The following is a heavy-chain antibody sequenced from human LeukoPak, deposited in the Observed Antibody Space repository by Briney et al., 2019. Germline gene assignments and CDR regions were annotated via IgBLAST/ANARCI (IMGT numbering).Heavy chain of an antibody. CDR3: AKDVKGRLGRDYYYYYMDV. CDR1: GFNFRDYG. D-gene: IGHD7-27*01. J-gene: IGHJ6*03. V-gene: IGHV3-23*01. CDR2: IKGEGGGA. Sequence: GGSLRLLCSASGFNFRDYGMIWVRQAPGKGLEWVSDIKGEGGGAHYADSVRGRFTISRDNSKNTLYLQMNSLRAEDTAVYYCAKDVKGRLGRDYYYYYMDVWGKGTTVTVSS.